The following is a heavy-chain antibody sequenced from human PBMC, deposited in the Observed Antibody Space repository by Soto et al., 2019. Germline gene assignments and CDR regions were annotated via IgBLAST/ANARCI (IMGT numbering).Heavy chain of an antibody. J-gene: IGHJ6*02. CDR3: ARVQGRITIFGVVIIGHYGMDV. V-gene: IGHV4-61*01. D-gene: IGHD3-3*01. CDR1: GGSVSSGSYY. CDR2: IYYSGST. Sequence: SETLSLTCTVSGGSVSSGSYYWSWIRQPPGKGLEWIGYIYYSGSTNYNPSLKSRVTISVDTSKNQFSLKLSSVTAADTAVYYCARVQGRITIFGVVIIGHYGMDVWGQGTTVTV.